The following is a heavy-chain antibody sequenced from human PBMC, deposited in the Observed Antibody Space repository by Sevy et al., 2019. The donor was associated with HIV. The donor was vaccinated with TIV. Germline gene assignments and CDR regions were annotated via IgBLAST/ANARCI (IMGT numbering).Heavy chain of an antibody. J-gene: IGHJ6*02. V-gene: IGHV6-1*01. CDR2: TFYRSKWYN. CDR1: GDSVSSNSAA. Sequence: SQTLSLTCPISGDSVSSNSAAWNWIRQSPSRGLEWLGRTFYRSKWYNDYAVTAKSRITIKPDTSKNQVSLQLYSVTPEDTAIYYGARDGLTYGGMDVWGQGTTVTVSS. D-gene: IGHD1-20*01. CDR3: ARDGLTYGGMDV.